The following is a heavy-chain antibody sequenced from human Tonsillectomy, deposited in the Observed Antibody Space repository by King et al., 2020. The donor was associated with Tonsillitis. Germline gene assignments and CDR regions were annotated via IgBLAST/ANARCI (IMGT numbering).Heavy chain of an antibody. V-gene: IGHV4-59*13. Sequence: QLQESGPGLVKPSETLSLTCTVSGGSISNYYWSWIRQSPGKGLEWIGYIFYSGNTDYNPSLKSRVTISVDTSKNQFSLKLSSVTAADTAVYYCARSDPYGGSPFDAFDIWGQGTMVTVSS. D-gene: IGHD2-15*01. J-gene: IGHJ3*02. CDR1: GGSISNYY. CDR3: ARSDPYGGSPFDAFDI. CDR2: IFYSGNT.